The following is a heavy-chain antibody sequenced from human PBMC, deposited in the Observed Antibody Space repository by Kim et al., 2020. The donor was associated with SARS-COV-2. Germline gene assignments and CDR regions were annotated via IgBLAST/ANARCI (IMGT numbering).Heavy chain of an antibody. D-gene: IGHD2-21*02. J-gene: IGHJ2*01. Sequence: SETLSLTCTVSGGSISSYYWSWIRQPPGKGLEWIGYIYYSGSTNYNPSLKSRVTISVDTSKNQFSLKLSSVTAADTAVYYCARAYCGGDCYPGHWYFDLWGRGTLVTVSS. CDR3: ARAYCGGDCYPGHWYFDL. CDR1: GGSISSYY. V-gene: IGHV4-59*13. CDR2: IYYSGST.